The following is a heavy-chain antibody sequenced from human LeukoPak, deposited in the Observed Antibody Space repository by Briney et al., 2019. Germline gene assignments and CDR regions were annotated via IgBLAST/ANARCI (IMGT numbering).Heavy chain of an antibody. D-gene: IGHD6-19*01. Sequence: ASVKVSCATIGYTFTNYGVSWVRQAPGQGLEWMGWTSAYNGNINFAQKFQGRVTLTTDRSSSTAYMELRSLTSNDTAVYYCARHPIAVAGPSYYFDYWGQGTLVTVSS. V-gene: IGHV1-18*04. CDR2: TSAYNGNI. CDR1: GYTFTNYG. J-gene: IGHJ4*02. CDR3: ARHPIAVAGPSYYFDY.